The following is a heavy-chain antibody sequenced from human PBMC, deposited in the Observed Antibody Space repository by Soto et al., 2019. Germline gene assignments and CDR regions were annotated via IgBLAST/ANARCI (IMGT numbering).Heavy chain of an antibody. D-gene: IGHD2-15*01. J-gene: IGHJ5*02. CDR3: AREYGGNDWFDP. CDR2: IYYSGST. V-gene: IGHV4-30-4*01. CDR1: GGSISSGDYY. Sequence: SETLSLTCTVSGGSISSGDYYWSWIRQPPRKGLEWIGYIYYSGSTYYNPSLKSRVTISVDTSKNQFSLKLSSVAAADTAVYYCAREYGGNDWFDPWGQGTLVTVSS.